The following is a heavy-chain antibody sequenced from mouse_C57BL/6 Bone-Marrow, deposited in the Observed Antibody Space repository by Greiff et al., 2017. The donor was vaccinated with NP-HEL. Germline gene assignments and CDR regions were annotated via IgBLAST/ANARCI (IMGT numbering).Heavy chain of an antibody. CDR1: GYSITSGYY. Sequence: ESGPGLVKPSQSLSLTCSVTGYSITSGYYWNWIRQFPGNKLEWMGYISYDGSNNYNPSLKNRISITRDTSKNQFFLKLNSVTTEDTATYYCARELTGIAMDYWGQGTSVTVSS. V-gene: IGHV3-6*01. D-gene: IGHD4-1*01. J-gene: IGHJ4*01. CDR3: ARELTGIAMDY. CDR2: ISYDGSN.